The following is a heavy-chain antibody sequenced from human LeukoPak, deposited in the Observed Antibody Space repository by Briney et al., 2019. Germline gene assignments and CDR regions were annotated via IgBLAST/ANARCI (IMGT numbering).Heavy chain of an antibody. V-gene: IGHV4-39*07. D-gene: IGHD6-19*01. CDR3: ARGRIAVAATSRRNWFDP. J-gene: IGHJ5*02. Sequence: SETLSLTCTVSGGSISSSSYYWGWIRQPPGKGLEWIGEINHSGSTNYNPSLKSRVTISVDTSKNQFSLKLSSVTAADTAVYYCARGRIAVAATSRRNWFDPWGQGTLVTVSS. CDR2: INHSGST. CDR1: GGSISSSSYY.